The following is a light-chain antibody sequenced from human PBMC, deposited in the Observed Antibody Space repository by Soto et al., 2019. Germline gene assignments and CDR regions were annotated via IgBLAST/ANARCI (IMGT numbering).Light chain of an antibody. Sequence: ELVLTQSPGTLSVYPGERATLSCRASQSVSSKLAWYEQKPGQAPRLLLYGASTRATGIPARFSGSGSETEFTLSISSLQSEDFAVYYCQQYNNWPGTFGQGTQVEIK. CDR2: GAS. V-gene: IGKV3-15*01. J-gene: IGKJ1*01. CDR1: QSVSSK. CDR3: QQYNNWPGT.